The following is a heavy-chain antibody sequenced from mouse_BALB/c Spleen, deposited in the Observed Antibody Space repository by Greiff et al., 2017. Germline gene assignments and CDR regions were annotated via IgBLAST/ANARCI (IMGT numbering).Heavy chain of an antibody. CDR2: IWRGGST. CDR1: GFSLTSYG. CDR3: ATIVAAYFDY. Sequence: QVQLKESGPSLVQPSQSLSITCTVSGFSLTSYGVHWVRQSPGQGLEWLGVIWRGGSTDYNAAFMSRLSITKDNSTGQVFFNMNSLQADDTAIYYCATIVAAYFDYWGQGTTLTVSS. J-gene: IGHJ2*01. D-gene: IGHD1-1*01. V-gene: IGHV2-5-1*01.